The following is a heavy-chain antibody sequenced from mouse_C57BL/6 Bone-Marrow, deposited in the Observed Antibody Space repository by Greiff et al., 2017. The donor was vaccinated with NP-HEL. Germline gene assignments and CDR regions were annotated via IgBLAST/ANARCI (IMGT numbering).Heavy chain of an antibody. CDR2: IDPSDSYT. V-gene: IGHV1-59*01. Sequence: VQLQQPGAELVRPGTSVKLSCKASGYTFTSYWMHWVKQRPGQGLEWIGVIDPSDSYTNYNQKFKGKATLTVDTSSSTAYMQLSSLTSEDSAVYYCARGYYGSSPAFDVWGTGTTVTVSS. CDR3: ARGYYGSSPAFDV. J-gene: IGHJ1*03. CDR1: GYTFTSYW. D-gene: IGHD1-1*01.